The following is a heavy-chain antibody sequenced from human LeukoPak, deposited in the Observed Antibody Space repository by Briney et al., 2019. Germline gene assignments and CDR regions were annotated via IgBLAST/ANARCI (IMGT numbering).Heavy chain of an antibody. D-gene: IGHD3-9*01. J-gene: IGHJ5*02. CDR3: AQTGYLPETWFDA. Sequence: PSETLSLTCTVSGGSISSYYWSWIRQPPGKGLEWVGYIYYIGTTNYNPSLKSRVTISVDTSKNQFSLELSSVTAADTAVYYCAQTGYLPETWFDAWGQGTLVTVSS. V-gene: IGHV4-59*01. CDR2: IYYIGTT. CDR1: GGSISSYY.